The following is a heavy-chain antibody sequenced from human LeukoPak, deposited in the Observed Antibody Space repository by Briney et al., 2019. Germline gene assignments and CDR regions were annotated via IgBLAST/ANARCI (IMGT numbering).Heavy chain of an antibody. V-gene: IGHV4-59*08. CDR2: IYYSGST. CDR3: ARQDPYSDSSGYYFSFDY. CDR1: GGSISSYY. Sequence: SETLSLTCTVSGGSISSYYWSWIRQPPGKGLEWIGYIYYSGSTNYNPSLKSRVTISVDTSKNQFSLKLSSVTAADTAVYYCARQDPYSDSSGYYFSFDYWGQGTLVTVSS. D-gene: IGHD3-22*01. J-gene: IGHJ4*02.